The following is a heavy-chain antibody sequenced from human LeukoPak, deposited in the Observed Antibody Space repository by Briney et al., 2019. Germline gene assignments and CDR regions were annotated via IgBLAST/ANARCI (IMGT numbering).Heavy chain of an antibody. D-gene: IGHD4-17*01. Sequence: SQTLSLTCTVSGGSISSGSYYWSWIRQPGGKGLEWIGRIYTSGSTNYNPSLKSRVTISVDTSKNQFSLKLSSVTAADTAVYYCARSYGDYSAPFDYWGQGTLVTVSS. CDR2: IYTSGST. CDR3: ARSYGDYSAPFDY. J-gene: IGHJ4*02. V-gene: IGHV4-61*02. CDR1: GGSISSGSYY.